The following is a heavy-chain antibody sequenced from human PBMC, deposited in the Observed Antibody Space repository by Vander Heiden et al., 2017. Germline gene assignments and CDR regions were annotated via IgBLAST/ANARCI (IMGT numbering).Heavy chain of an antibody. CDR1: GDSITSGAYY. CDR3: ARLRRDDYNYGVFDD. D-gene: IGHD4-4*01. V-gene: IGHV4-31*03. CDR2: INYRGIS. Sequence: QVQLQESGPGLVKPSQTLFLTCTVSGDSITSGAYYWSWIRQHPGKGQEWIGYINYRGISYNKPSLQSRITISIDTSKNQFSLKLNSMTAADTAVYYCARLRRDDYNYGVFDDWGQGTLVTVSS. J-gene: IGHJ4*02.